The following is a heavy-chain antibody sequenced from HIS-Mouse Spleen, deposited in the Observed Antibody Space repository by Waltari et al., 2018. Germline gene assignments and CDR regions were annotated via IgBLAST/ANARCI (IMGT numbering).Heavy chain of an antibody. J-gene: IGHJ4*02. V-gene: IGHV4-39*07. CDR3: ARDPRWNDGIDY. Sequence: QLQLQESGPGLVKPSETLSLTCTFSGGPISSSSYYWGWIRQPPGKGLEWIGSIYYSGSTYYNPSLKSRVTISVDTSKNQFSLKLSSVTAADTAVYYCARDPRWNDGIDYWGQGTLVTVSS. CDR2: IYYSGST. CDR1: GGPISSSSYY. D-gene: IGHD1-1*01.